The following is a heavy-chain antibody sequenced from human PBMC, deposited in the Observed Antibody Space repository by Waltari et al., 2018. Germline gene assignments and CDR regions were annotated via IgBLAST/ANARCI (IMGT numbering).Heavy chain of an antibody. CDR3: AASSSRYYYYYGMDV. CDR1: GGTFSSCA. J-gene: IGHJ6*02. Sequence: QVQLVESGAEVKKPGSSVKVSCKASGGTFSSCAISWVQQAAGQGLEWMGGIIPSFGTANYAQKFQGRVTITADESTSTAYMELSSLRSEDTAVYYCAASSSRYYYYYGMDVWGQGTTVTVSS. D-gene: IGHD2-2*01. V-gene: IGHV1-69*01. CDR2: IIPSFGTA.